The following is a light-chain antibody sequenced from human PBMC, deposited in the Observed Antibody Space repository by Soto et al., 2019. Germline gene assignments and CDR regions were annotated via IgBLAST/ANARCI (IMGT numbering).Light chain of an antibody. J-gene: IGKJ1*01. V-gene: IGKV3-15*01. CDR1: QTIDNT. CDR3: QQHNNWPWT. CDR2: DTS. Sequence: EIVMTQSPATLSLSPGERATLSCRASQTIDNTLAWYQRKPGQAPRLLIYDTSTRATGVPTRFSGSRSGTEFTLTISSLQSEDFAVYYCQQHNNWPWTFGQGTKVDI.